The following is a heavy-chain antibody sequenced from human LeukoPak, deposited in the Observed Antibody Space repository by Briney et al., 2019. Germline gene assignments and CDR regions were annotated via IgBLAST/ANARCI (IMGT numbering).Heavy chain of an antibody. CDR3: ASLIAVAGRQDY. J-gene: IGHJ4*02. V-gene: IGHV3-7*01. D-gene: IGHD6-19*01. CDR1: GFTFSSYW. Sequence: PGGSLRLSCAASGFTFSSYWMSWVRQAPGKGLEWMANIKQGGSEKYYVGSVKGRFTISRDNAKNSLYLQMNSLRAEDAAVYYCASLIAVAGRQDYWGQGSLVTVSS. CDR2: IKQGGSEK.